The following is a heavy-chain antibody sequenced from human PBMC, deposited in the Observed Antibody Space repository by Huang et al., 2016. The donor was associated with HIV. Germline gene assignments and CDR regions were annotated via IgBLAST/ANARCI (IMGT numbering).Heavy chain of an antibody. J-gene: IGHJ4*02. Sequence: EVQLLESGGGLVQPGGSLRLSCAASGFTFSSYAMIWVRQAPGKGLEWVSIITGRGSSSYYADSVKGRFTISRDNSKNTLYLQMNSLRAEDTAIYYCAKADSGAAAGSLVDYWGQGTLVTVSS. V-gene: IGHV3-23*01. CDR2: ITGRGSSS. D-gene: IGHD6-13*01. CDR1: GFTFSSYA. CDR3: AKADSGAAAGSLVDY.